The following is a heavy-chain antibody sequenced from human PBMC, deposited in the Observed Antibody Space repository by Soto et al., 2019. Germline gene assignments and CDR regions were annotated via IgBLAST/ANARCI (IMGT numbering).Heavy chain of an antibody. V-gene: IGHV4-38-2*02. CDR1: GYSISSGYY. D-gene: IGHD3-22*01. J-gene: IGHJ6*02. CDR2: IYHSGST. CDR3: AREEGLLPPYYYYGMDV. Sequence: LSLTFAVSGYSISSGYYWGWIRQPPGKGLEWIGSIYHSGSTYYNPSLKSRVTISVDTSKNQFSLKLSSVTAADTAVYYCAREEGLLPPYYYYGMDVWGQGTTVTVSS.